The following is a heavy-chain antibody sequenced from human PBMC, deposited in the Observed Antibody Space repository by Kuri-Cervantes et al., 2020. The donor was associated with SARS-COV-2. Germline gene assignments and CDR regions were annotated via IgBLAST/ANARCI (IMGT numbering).Heavy chain of an antibody. D-gene: IGHD2-2*01. J-gene: IGHJ4*02. CDR1: GYSISSGYY. V-gene: IGHV4-38-2*01. CDR2: ICHSGST. Sequence: GSLRLSCAVSGYSISSGYYWGWIRQPPGKGLEWIGSICHSGSTYYNPSLKSRVTISVDTSKNQFSLKLSSVTAADTAVYYCARRSGYCSSTSCYFFDYWGQGTLVTVSS. CDR3: ARRSGYCSSTSCYFFDY.